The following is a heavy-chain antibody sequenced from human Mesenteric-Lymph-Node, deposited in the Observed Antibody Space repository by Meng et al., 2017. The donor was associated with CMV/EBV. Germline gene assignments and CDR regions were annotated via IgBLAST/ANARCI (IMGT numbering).Heavy chain of an antibody. CDR3: ASGYCSSTSCHEYFQH. J-gene: IGHJ1*01. CDR2: IIPIFGTA. CDR1: GVTSSDYA. D-gene: IGHD2-2*03. Sequence: SGVTSSDYAIIWVRQAPGQGLEWMGGIIPIFGTANYAQKFQNRVTITTGESTSTAYMVLSSLRSEDTAVYYCASGYCSSTSCHEYFQHWGQGTLVTVSS. V-gene: IGHV1-69*05.